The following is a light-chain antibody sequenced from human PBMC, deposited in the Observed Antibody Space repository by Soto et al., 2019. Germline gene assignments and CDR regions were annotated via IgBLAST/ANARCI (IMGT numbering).Light chain of an antibody. CDR2: AAS. Sequence: AIRMTQSPSSLSASTGDRVTITCRASQGISSYLAWYQQKPGKAPKLLIYAASTLQSGVPSRFSGSGSGTEFTLTNSCLQSEDSAPYYCQQYYSYPRTFGQGTKVEIK. CDR1: QGISSY. V-gene: IGKV1-8*01. J-gene: IGKJ1*01. CDR3: QQYYSYPRT.